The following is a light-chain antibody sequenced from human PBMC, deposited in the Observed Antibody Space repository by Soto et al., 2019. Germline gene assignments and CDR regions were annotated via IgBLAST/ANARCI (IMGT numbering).Light chain of an antibody. CDR3: QQSYSTPPRYT. CDR2: AAS. J-gene: IGKJ2*01. Sequence: DIQMTQSPSSLSASVGDRVTITCRASQSNSSYLNWYQQKPGKAPKLLIYAASSLQSGVPSRFSGSGSGTDFTLTISSLQPEDFATYYCQQSYSTPPRYTFGQGTKLEIK. CDR1: QSNSSY. V-gene: IGKV1-39*01.